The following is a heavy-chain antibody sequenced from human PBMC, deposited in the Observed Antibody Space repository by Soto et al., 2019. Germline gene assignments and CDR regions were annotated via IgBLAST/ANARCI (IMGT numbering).Heavy chain of an antibody. V-gene: IGHV3-23*01. CDR3: AKARLELRPSSFDY. Sequence: EVQLLESGGGLVQPGGSLRLSCAASGFTFTNYAMSWVRQAPGKGLEWVAGIVGADSVKGRFYADSVKGRFTISRDNSKNTLSLQMNSLRAEDTAVYYCAKARLELRPSSFDYWGQGTLVTVS. D-gene: IGHD1-7*01. CDR1: GFTFTNYA. CDR2: IVGADSVKGR. J-gene: IGHJ4*02.